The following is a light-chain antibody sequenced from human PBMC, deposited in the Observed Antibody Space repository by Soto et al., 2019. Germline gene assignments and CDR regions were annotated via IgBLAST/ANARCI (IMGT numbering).Light chain of an antibody. Sequence: DIQLTQSPPTLSASVGDRVTITCRATESVNSRVAWCQQKSGQAPKLLIYQVSTLESGVPSRFSGSGSATEFTLTISSLQPDDSATYYCQHYSSYFVTFGQGTTVEI. CDR2: QVS. V-gene: IGKV1-5*03. J-gene: IGKJ1*01. CDR3: QHYSSYFVT. CDR1: ESVNSR.